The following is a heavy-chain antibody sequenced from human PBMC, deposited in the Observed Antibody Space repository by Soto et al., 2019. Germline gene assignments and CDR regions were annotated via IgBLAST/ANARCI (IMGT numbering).Heavy chain of an antibody. CDR2: ISSSSSYI. D-gene: IGHD2-2*01. Sequence: PGGSLRLSCAASGFTFSSYSMNWVRQAPGKGLEWVSSISSSSSYIYYADSVKGRFTISRDNAKNSLYLQMNSLRAEDTAVYYCARSDLVVVPAGHDYWGQGTLVTVS. J-gene: IGHJ4*02. CDR1: GFTFSSYS. V-gene: IGHV3-21*01. CDR3: ARSDLVVVPAGHDY.